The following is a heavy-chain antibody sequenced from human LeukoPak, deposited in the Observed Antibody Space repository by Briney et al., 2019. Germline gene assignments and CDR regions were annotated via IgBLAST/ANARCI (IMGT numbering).Heavy chain of an antibody. Sequence: ASVKVSCKASGYTFTSYGISWVRQAPGQGLEWMGGFDPEDGETIYAQKFQGRVTMTEDTSTDTAYMELSSLRSEDTAVYYCATEDDSGSYDYWGQGTLVTVSS. CDR3: ATEDDSGSYDY. CDR1: GYTFTSYG. J-gene: IGHJ4*02. CDR2: FDPEDGET. D-gene: IGHD1-26*01. V-gene: IGHV1-24*01.